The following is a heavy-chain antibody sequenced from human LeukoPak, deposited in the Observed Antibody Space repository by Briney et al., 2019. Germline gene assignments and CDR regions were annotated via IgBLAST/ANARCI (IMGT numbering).Heavy chain of an antibody. J-gene: IGHJ3*02. CDR2: ISSSSSSI. CDR1: GFTFSSYG. D-gene: IGHD2-15*01. V-gene: IGHV3-21*01. CDR3: AREYCKGGSCYNDAFDI. Sequence: PGGSLRLSCAASGFTFSSYGMSWVRQAPGKGLEWVSFISSSSSSIYYADSLKGRFTISRDNANNSLYLQMNSLRAEDTAVYYCAREYCKGGSCYNDAFDIWGQGTMVTVSS.